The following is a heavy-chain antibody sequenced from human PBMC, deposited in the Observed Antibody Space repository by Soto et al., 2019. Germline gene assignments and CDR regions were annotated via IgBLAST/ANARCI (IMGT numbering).Heavy chain of an antibody. Sequence: PGESLKISCKGSGYSFTSHWIGWVRQMPGKGLEWMGIIYPGDSDTRYSPSFQGQVTISADKSISTAYLQWSSLKASDTAMYYCARGGGMITFGGVIVHDAFDIWGQGTMVTVSS. V-gene: IGHV5-51*01. CDR1: GYSFTSHW. J-gene: IGHJ3*02. CDR2: IYPGDSDT. D-gene: IGHD3-16*02. CDR3: ARGGGMITFGGVIVHDAFDI.